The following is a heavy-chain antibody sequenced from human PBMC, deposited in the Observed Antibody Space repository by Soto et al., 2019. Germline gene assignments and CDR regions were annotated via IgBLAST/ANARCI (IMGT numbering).Heavy chain of an antibody. D-gene: IGHD1-26*01. Sequence: SETLSLTCTVSGASITCGGYSWSWIRQTPGKGLEWIGYINHLETTFYNPSFESRLTLSIDRAKNQFSLKLHSMSAADRAVYFCARGGGSASFDYWGQGIPVTVYS. CDR3: ARGGGSASFDY. CDR1: GASITCGGYS. J-gene: IGHJ4*02. CDR2: INHLETT. V-gene: IGHV4-30-2*01.